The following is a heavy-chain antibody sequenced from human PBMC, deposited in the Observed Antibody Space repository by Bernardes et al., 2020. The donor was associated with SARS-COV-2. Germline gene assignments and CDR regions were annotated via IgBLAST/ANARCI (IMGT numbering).Heavy chain of an antibody. CDR3: ARALWSYDILTGYSLHYYYGMDV. CDR1: GGSISSYY. V-gene: IGHV4-59*08. Sequence: SETLFLTCTVSGGSISSYYWSWIRQPPGKGLEWIGYIYYSGSTNYNPSLKSRVTISVDTSKNQFSLKLSSVTAADTAVYYCARALWSYDILTGYSLHYYYGMDVWGQGTTVTVSS. D-gene: IGHD3-9*01. J-gene: IGHJ6*02. CDR2: IYYSGST.